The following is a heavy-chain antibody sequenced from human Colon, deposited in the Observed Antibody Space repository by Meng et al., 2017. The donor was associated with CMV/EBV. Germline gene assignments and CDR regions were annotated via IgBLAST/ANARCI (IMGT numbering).Heavy chain of an antibody. CDR1: GFTFVNHR. CDR3: ARDVGGMDV. D-gene: IGHD2-15*01. V-gene: IGHV3-64*02. J-gene: IGHJ6*02. CDR2: ISSNGGST. Sequence: GGSLRLSCAASGFTFVNHRMNWVRQAPGKGLEYVSAISSNGGSTYYADSVKGRFTISRDNSKNTLYLQMGSLRAEDMAVYYCARDVGGMDVWGQGTTVTVSS.